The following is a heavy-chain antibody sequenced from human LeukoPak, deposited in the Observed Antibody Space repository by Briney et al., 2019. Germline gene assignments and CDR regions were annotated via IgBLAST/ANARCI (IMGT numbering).Heavy chain of an antibody. J-gene: IGHJ4*02. D-gene: IGHD3-10*01. CDR2: IYWDDDK. V-gene: IGHV2-5*02. Sequence: SGPTLVIPTQTLTLTCTFSGFSLSTSGVGVGWIRQPPGKALEWLALIYWDDDKRYRPSLKTRLTITKDTSRNQVVLAMTNMDPVDTATYYCAHRQSYGFDSWGQGTLVTVPS. CDR3: AHRQSYGFDS. CDR1: GFSLSTSGVG.